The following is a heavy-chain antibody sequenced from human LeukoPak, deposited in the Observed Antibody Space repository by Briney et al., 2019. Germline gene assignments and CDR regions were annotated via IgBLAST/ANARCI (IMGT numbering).Heavy chain of an antibody. D-gene: IGHD2-15*01. CDR1: GGSISSSNYY. CDR3: ARRYLGYCSGDSCPLNYYGMDV. J-gene: IGHJ6*04. CDR2: IYYSGST. V-gene: IGHV4-39*01. Sequence: SETLSLTCTVSGGSISSSNYYWGWIRQPPGKGLEWIGSIYYSGSTYYNPSLKSRVTISVDTSKNQFSLKLSSVTAAETAVYFCARRYLGYCSGDSCPLNYYGMDVGGKGTTVPVPS.